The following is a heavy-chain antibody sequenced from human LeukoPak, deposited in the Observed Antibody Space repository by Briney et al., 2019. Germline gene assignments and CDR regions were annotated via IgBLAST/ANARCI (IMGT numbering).Heavy chain of an antibody. CDR3: TRRYDILTGYPNFDY. CDR2: INHSGST. V-gene: IGHV4-34*01. Sequence: SETLSLTCAVYGGSFSGYYWSWIRQPPGKGLEWIGEINHSGSTNYNPSLKSRVTISVDTSKNQFFLQLNSVTPEDTAVYYCTRRYDILTGYPNFDYWGQGTLVTVSS. D-gene: IGHD3-9*01. J-gene: IGHJ4*02. CDR1: GGSFSGYY.